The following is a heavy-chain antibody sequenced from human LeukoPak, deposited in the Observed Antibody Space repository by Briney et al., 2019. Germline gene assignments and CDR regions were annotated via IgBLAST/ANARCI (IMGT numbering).Heavy chain of an antibody. Sequence: GGSLRLSCAASGFTFSSYAMSWVRQAPGKGLEWVSAISGSGGSTYYADSVKGRFTISRDNSKNTLYLQMNSLRAEDTAVYYCAKDAYYYDSSGYYYVNPFQHWGQGTLVTVSS. V-gene: IGHV3-23*01. CDR3: AKDAYYYDSSGYYYVNPFQH. J-gene: IGHJ1*01. CDR2: ISGSGGST. D-gene: IGHD3-22*01. CDR1: GFTFSSYA.